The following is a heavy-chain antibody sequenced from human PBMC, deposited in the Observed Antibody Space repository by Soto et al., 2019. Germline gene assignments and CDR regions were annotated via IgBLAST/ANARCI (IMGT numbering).Heavy chain of an antibody. V-gene: IGHV3-74*01. J-gene: IGHJ4*02. CDR1: GFTFSSYW. D-gene: IGHD3-22*01. Sequence: GGSLRLACAASGFTFSSYWMHWVRQAPGKGLVWVSRINSDGSSTSYADSVKGRFTISRDNAKNTLYLQMNSLRAEDTAVYYCARGRYYDSSGSVRIDYRGPGPLVTGSS. CDR2: INSDGSST. CDR3: ARGRYYDSSGSVRIDY.